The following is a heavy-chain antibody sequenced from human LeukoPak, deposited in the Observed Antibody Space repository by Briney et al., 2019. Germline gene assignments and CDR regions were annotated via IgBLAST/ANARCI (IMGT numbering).Heavy chain of an antibody. D-gene: IGHD3-22*01. CDR1: ALTSTNTW. V-gene: IGHV3-7*01. J-gene: IGHJ2*01. CDR3: ARDQGSMIVVRNSSWFFEL. Sequence: PRRSLSLSWPPYALTSTNTWMSWNRQAPGTGLEWLANINQDGCVIYYVGYVMGRFTMSRDHGKISLYLQINSLRADDTAVYYCARDQGSMIVVRNSSWFFELWGRGTLVTVSS. CDR2: INQDGCVI.